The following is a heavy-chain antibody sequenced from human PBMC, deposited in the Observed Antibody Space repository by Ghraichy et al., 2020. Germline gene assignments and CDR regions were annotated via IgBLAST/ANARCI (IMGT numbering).Heavy chain of an antibody. CDR2: IYKSGGT. CDR1: GGSISGHF. J-gene: IGHJ4*02. D-gene: IGHD6-13*01. Sequence: SETLSLTCTVSGGSISGHFWSWIRQSPTKGLEWIGWIYKSGGTNYNPSLKSRVIMSVDTSKNLFSLRLTSMTAADTAMYYCARHETAAGTVWLDYWGQGIQVIVSS. V-gene: IGHV4-59*08. CDR3: ARHETAAGTVWLDY.